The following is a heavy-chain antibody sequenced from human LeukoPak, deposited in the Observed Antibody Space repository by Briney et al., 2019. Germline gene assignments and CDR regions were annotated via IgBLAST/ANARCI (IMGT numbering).Heavy chain of an antibody. CDR2: ILAGGDAT. CDR3: ATTKQARRYFDY. J-gene: IGHJ4*02. Sequence: GGSLRLSCAASGFTFSSHAMTWVRQGPGKGLEWVSTILAGGDATFYADSVKGRFTISRDNSKNTLYLQMNTLRAEDTAVYYCATTKQARRYFDYWGQGTLVTVSS. CDR1: GFTFSSHA. V-gene: IGHV3-23*01. D-gene: IGHD1-1*01.